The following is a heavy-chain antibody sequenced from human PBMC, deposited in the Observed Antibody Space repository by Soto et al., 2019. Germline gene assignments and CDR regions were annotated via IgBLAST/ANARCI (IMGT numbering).Heavy chain of an antibody. D-gene: IGHD3-22*01. CDR1: GCTFSRYW. CDR3: SGEGFGYSDF. V-gene: IGHV3-74*01. Sequence: GTLSLTCAVSGCTFSRYWRHWVRQAPGKGLAWVSRVGPDGTITSYRGCVKSRFTISRDNAKNTLYLKMDSLAVEDSAGDRCSGEGFGYSDFWGQGTPVTVSS. J-gene: IGHJ4*02. CDR2: VGPDGTIT.